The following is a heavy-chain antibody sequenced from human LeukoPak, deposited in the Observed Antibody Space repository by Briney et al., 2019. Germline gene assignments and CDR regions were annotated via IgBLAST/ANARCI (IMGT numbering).Heavy chain of an antibody. CDR1: EYILSDYY. J-gene: IGHJ5*02. CDR3: ARGVSWNPSGP. D-gene: IGHD1-1*01. CDR2: INPNSGGT. V-gene: IGHV1-2*02. Sequence: ASVKVSCKTSEYILSDYYVHWVRQAPGQGLEWMGWINPNSGGTNYAQKFQGRVTMTRDTSISTAYMELSRLRSDDTAVYYCARGVSWNPSGPWGQGTLVTVSS.